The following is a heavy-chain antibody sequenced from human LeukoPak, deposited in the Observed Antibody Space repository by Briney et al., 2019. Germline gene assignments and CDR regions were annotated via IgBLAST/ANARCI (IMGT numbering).Heavy chain of an antibody. Sequence: GGSLRLSCAASGFTFSSSEMNWVRQAPGKGLEWLSFISTSGSTVYYADSVKGRFTISRDNAKNSLYLQMNSLRANDTAVYYCARGNTGSEWGQGTLVSVSS. CDR2: ISTSGSTV. V-gene: IGHV3-48*03. J-gene: IGHJ4*02. D-gene: IGHD1-14*01. CDR1: GFTFSSSE. CDR3: ARGNTGSE.